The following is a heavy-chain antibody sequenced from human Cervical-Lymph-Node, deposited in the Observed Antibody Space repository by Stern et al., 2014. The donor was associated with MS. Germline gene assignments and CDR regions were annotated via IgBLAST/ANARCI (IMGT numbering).Heavy chain of an antibody. CDR1: GFTVSYHA. Sequence: VQLVESGGGVVQPGRSLRLSCAASGFTVSYHAMHWVRQAPGKGLEWGAVISYDGSDKNDADSVKGRFTISRDNSRNTLYLQMNSLRVDDTAVYYCARGGAVATSDYYFDYWGQGILVTVSS. CDR2: ISYDGSDK. D-gene: IGHD5-12*01. V-gene: IGHV3-30*01. J-gene: IGHJ4*02. CDR3: ARGGAVATSDYYFDY.